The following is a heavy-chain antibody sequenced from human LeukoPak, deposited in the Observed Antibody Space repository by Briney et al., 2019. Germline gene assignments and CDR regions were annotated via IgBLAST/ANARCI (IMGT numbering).Heavy chain of an antibody. J-gene: IGHJ2*01. CDR2: IRSGGGT. D-gene: IGHD3-10*01. Sequence: GGSLRPSCAAGEFSGSNNYSRWVRPPAKGRRGWGSVIRSGGGTCYTDSVQGRFTLSRDNSKSTLYLQMNSLKAEDTAVYHCARVDFACSGSGDVFDFWGRG. CDR3: ARVDFACSGSGDVFDF. V-gene: IGHV3-66*01. CDR1: EFSGSNNY.